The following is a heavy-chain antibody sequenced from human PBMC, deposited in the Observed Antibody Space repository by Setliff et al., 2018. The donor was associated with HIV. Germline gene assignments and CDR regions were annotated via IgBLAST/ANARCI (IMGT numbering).Heavy chain of an antibody. J-gene: IGHJ4*02. CDR3: VRDSFNRPL. CDR2: IKSKINGGTT. CDR1: GFSFSDAW. D-gene: IGHD3-22*01. V-gene: IGHV3-15*05. Sequence: GSLRLSCAASGFSFSDAWMKWVRQAPGKGLEWVGRIKSKINGGTTDHAAPLKGRFTISRDNARNSSCLQINSLRVEDAAVYYCVRDSFNRPLWGQGALVTVSS.